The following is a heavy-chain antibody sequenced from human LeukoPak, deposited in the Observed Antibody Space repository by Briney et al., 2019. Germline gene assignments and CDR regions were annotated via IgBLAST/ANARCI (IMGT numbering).Heavy chain of an antibody. CDR3: VGWRYSSGFY. Sequence: SETLSLTCNVSGAPISRYYWTWIRQPPGKGLDWVGYIYYSETTNYNPSLKSRVTISLDTSKNQVFLKLTSVTAADTAVYYCVGWRYSSGFYWGQGTLVTVSS. J-gene: IGHJ4*02. V-gene: IGHV4-59*03. CDR2: IYYSETT. CDR1: GAPISRYY. D-gene: IGHD3-22*01.